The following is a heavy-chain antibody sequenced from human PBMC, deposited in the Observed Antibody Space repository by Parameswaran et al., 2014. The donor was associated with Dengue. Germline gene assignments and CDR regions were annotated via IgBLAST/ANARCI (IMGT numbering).Heavy chain of an antibody. CDR3: VRSQASGSYWGYYYYMDV. CDR2: ISGTSTDI. V-gene: IGHV3-21*06. J-gene: IGHJ6*03. D-gene: IGHD1-26*01. Sequence: WIRQPPGKGLEWVSTISGTSTDIYDSDSVKGRFSIFRDNAKNSLYLQMNSLRDDDTAIYYCVRSQASGSYWGYYYYMDVWGQGTAVTVSS.